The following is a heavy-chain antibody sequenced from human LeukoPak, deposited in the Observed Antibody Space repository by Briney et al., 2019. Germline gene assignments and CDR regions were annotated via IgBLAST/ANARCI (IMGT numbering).Heavy chain of an antibody. D-gene: IGHD3-10*01. J-gene: IGHJ4*02. V-gene: IGHV3-30*18. CDR1: GFTFSSYG. CDR2: ISYDGSNK. CDR3: AKAGNVLLWFRPYPYFDY. Sequence: PGGSLRLSCAASGFTFSSYGMHWVRQAPGKGLEWVAVISYDGSNKYYADSVKGRFTISRDNSKNTLYLQMNSLRAEDTAVYYCAKAGNVLLWFRPYPYFDYWGQGTLVTVPS.